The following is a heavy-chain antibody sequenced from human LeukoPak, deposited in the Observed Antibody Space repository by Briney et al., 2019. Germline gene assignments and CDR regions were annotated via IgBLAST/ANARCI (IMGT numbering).Heavy chain of an antibody. CDR1: GGSFSGYY. CDR3: ARDSYDAAAGY. Sequence: SETLSLTCAVYGGSFSGYYWSWIRQPPGKGLEWIGEINHSGSTNYNPSLKSRVTISVDTSKNQFSLKLSSVTAADTAVYYCARDSYDAAAGYWGQGTLVTVSS. J-gene: IGHJ4*02. V-gene: IGHV4-34*01. D-gene: IGHD6-13*01. CDR2: INHSGST.